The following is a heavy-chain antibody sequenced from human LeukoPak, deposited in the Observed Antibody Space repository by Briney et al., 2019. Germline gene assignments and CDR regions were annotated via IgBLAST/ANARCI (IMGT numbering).Heavy chain of an antibody. CDR2: INPNSGGT. CDR1: GYTFTGYY. J-gene: IGHJ3*02. D-gene: IGHD6-19*01. CDR3: ARERGTLAVAGDAVDI. V-gene: IGHV1-2*02. Sequence: GASVKVSCKASGYTFTGYYMHWVRQAPGEGLEWMGWINPNSGGTKYAQKFQGRVTMTSDTSINTAYMEVRRLTSDDTAVYYCARERGTLAVAGDAVDIWGQGTMVTVSS.